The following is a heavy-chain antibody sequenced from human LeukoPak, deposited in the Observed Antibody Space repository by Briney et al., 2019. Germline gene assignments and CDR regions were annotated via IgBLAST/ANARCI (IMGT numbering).Heavy chain of an antibody. CDR2: ISYDGSNK. CDR3: AKDGDNNDPGAFDI. D-gene: IGHD1-1*01. V-gene: IGHV3-30*18. J-gene: IGHJ3*02. Sequence: GGSLRLSCVVSGFTFSKYGMHWVRQAPGKGLEWVAVISYDGSNKYYADSVKGRFTISRDNSKNTLYLQMNSLRAEDTAVYYCAKDGDNNDPGAFDIWGQGTMVTVSS. CDR1: GFTFSKYG.